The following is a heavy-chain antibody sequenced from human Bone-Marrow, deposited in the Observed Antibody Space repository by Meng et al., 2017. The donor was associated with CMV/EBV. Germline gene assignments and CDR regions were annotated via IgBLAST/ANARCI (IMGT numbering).Heavy chain of an antibody. V-gene: IGHV3-30-3*01. D-gene: IGHD6-6*01. J-gene: IGHJ4*02. Sequence: LSLTCAASGFTFSSYAMHWVRQAPGKGLEWVAVISYDGSNKYYADSVKGRFTISRDNSKNTLYLQMNSLRAEDTAVYYCARSPTGAAHQTYYFDYWGQGTLVTVSS. CDR3: ARSPTGAAHQTYYFDY. CDR1: GFTFSSYA. CDR2: ISYDGSNK.